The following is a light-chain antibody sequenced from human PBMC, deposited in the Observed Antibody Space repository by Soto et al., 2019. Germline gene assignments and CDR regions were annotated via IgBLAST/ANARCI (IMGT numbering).Light chain of an antibody. CDR2: VAS. CDR1: QSVSSN. Sequence: IVMTQSPATLSVSPGERATLSCRASQSVSSNLAWYKQKPGQTPKLLIYVASTRATGITARFSGSGSGTEFTLTISSLQSEDCAVYYCQQYNVWPLTFGGGTKVEFK. V-gene: IGKV3-15*01. J-gene: IGKJ4*01. CDR3: QQYNVWPLT.